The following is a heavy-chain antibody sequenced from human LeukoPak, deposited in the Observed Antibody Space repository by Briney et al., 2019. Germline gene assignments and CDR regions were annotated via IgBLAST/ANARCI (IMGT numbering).Heavy chain of an antibody. V-gene: IGHV3-66*01. CDR3: ARGYYGDTHFDY. D-gene: IGHD4-17*01. Sequence: GGSLRLSCAASGFSVSNNYMSWVRQAPGKGLEWVSVIYSGGSTFYADSVKGRFTISRDNSKNTLYLQMNSLRAEDTAVYYCARGYYGDTHFDYWGQGILVTVSS. CDR2: IYSGGST. J-gene: IGHJ4*01. CDR1: GFSVSNNY.